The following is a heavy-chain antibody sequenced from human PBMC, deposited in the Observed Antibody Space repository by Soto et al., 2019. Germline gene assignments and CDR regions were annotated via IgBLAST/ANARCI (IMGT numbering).Heavy chain of an antibody. J-gene: IGHJ6*02. CDR3: ARDWRGVKKRQLVKMSIPYYYYGMDV. CDR1: GGSISSYY. D-gene: IGHD6-13*01. CDR2: IYTSGST. Sequence: PSETLSLTCTVSGGSISSYYWSWIRQPAGKGLEWIGRIYTSGSTNYNPSLKSRVTMSVDTSKNQFSLKLSSVTAADTAVYYCARDWRGVKKRQLVKMSIPYYYYGMDVWGQGTTVTVSS. V-gene: IGHV4-4*07.